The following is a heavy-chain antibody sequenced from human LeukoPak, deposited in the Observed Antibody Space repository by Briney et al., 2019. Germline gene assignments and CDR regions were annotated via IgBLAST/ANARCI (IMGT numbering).Heavy chain of an antibody. CDR2: LYYSEST. CDR1: GGSISSYY. J-gene: IGHJ4*02. CDR3: ARANRVTIFGVVILDYFDY. Sequence: SETLSLTCTVSGGSISSYYWSWIRQPPGKGLEWIGYLYYSESTNYSPSLKSRVTISVDTSKNQFSLKLNSVTAADTAVYYCARANRVTIFGVVILDYFDYWGQGTLVTVSS. V-gene: IGHV4-59*01. D-gene: IGHD3-3*01.